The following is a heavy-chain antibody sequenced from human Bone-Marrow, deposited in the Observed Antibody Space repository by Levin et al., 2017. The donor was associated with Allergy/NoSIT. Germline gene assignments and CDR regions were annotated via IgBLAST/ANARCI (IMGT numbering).Heavy chain of an antibody. CDR1: GFAFSSYG. Sequence: GESLKISCAASGFAFSSYGMHWVRQAPGKGLEWVAVISSDGNNKYYADSGKGRFTISRDNSKNTLYVQMNSLRVEDTAVYYCAKGAGGAYCGGDCHSHRYYYCGMDVWGQGTTVTVSS. J-gene: IGHJ6*02. V-gene: IGHV3-30*18. CDR3: AKGAGGAYCGGDCHSHRYYYCGMDV. CDR2: ISSDGNNK. D-gene: IGHD2-21*02.